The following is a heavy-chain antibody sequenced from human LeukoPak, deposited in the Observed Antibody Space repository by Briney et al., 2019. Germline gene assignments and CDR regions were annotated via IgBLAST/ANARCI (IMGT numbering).Heavy chain of an antibody. Sequence: KQDGSEKYYVDSVKGRFTMSRDNAKNSVYLQMNSLRAEDTAVYYCVREARSWDAFDIWGQGTMVTVSS. J-gene: IGHJ3*02. CDR3: VREARSWDAFDI. CDR2: KQDGSEK. D-gene: IGHD6-13*01. V-gene: IGHV3-7*01.